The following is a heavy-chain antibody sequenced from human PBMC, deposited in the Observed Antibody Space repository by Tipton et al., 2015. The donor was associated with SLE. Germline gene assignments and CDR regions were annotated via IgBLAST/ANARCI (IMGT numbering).Heavy chain of an antibody. Sequence: TLSLTCAVSGYSLSRGYYWGWIRQPPGKGLEWVGEINHIGSTNYNPSLKSRVTISVDTSKNQFSLKLSSVTAADTALYYCSREEIVVLPGAPWARPSSYYYMDVWGKGTTVTVSS. D-gene: IGHD2-2*01. CDR1: GYSLSRGYY. J-gene: IGHJ6*03. V-gene: IGHV4-34*01. CDR3: SREEIVVLPGAPWARPSSYYYMDV. CDR2: INHIGST.